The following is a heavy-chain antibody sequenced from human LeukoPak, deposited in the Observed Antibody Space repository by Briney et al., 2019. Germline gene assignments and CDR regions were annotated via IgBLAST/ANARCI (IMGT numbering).Heavy chain of an antibody. CDR3: ARQTGSGLFILP. V-gene: IGHV4-39*01. CDR1: GVSISSSNSY. D-gene: IGHD3/OR15-3a*01. CDR2: IYYSGNT. J-gene: IGHJ4*02. Sequence: SETLSLTCTVSGVSISSSNSYWGWNRQPPGKGREWIVSIYYSGNTYYNASLKSQVSISIDTSKNQFSLRLTSVTAADTAVYYCARQTGSGLFILPGGQGTLVTVSS.